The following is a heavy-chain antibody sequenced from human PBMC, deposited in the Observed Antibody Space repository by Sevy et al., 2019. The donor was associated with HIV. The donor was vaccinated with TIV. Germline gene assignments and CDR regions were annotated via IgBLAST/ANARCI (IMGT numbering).Heavy chain of an antibody. CDR3: AKVSIAAAVYYFDY. CDR1: GLTFSSYV. V-gene: IGHV3-23*01. CDR2: ITGSGGST. D-gene: IGHD6-13*01. J-gene: IGHJ4*02. Sequence: GGSLRLSCAASGLTFSSYVMRWVRQASGKGLEWVSTITGSGGSTYYTDSVKGRFTISRDNSKNTLYLQMNSLRAEDTAVYYCAKVSIAAAVYYFDYWGQGTLVTVSS.